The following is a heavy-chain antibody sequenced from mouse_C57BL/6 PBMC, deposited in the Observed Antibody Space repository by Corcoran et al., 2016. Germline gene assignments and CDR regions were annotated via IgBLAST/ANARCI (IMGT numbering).Heavy chain of an antibody. CDR1: GYAFSSYW. J-gene: IGHJ3*01. Sequence: QVQLQQSGAELVKPGASVKISCKASGYAFSSYWMNWVKQRPGKGLEWIGQIYPGDGDTNYNGKFKGKATLTADKSSSTAYMQLSSLTPEDSAVYFCGRYHYGNPAWFAYWGQGTLVTVSA. V-gene: IGHV1-80*01. CDR3: GRYHYGNPAWFAY. D-gene: IGHD2-1*01. CDR2: IYPGDGDT.